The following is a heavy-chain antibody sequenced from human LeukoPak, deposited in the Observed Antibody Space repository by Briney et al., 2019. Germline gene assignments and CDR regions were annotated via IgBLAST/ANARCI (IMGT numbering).Heavy chain of an antibody. J-gene: IGHJ4*02. D-gene: IGHD3-22*01. CDR2: IYYSGST. Sequence: PSETLSLICTVSGGSISSYYWSWLRQPPGKGLEWIGYIYYSGSTNYNPSLKSRVTISVDTSKNQFSLKLSSVTAADTAVYYCARDNPGYYDSSGFDYWGQGTLVTVSS. V-gene: IGHV4-59*01. CDR3: ARDNPGYYDSSGFDY. CDR1: GGSISSYY.